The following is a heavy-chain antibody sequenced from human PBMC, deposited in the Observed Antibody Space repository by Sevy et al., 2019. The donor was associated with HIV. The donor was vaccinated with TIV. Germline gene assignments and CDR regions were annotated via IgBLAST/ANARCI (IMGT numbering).Heavy chain of an antibody. D-gene: IGHD1-1*01. Sequence: GGSLRLSCAASGFTFSNYAMTWVRQAPGKGLEWVSVIRRSGDSTSYVDSVKGRFTISRDNSKNTMYLQMNSLRAEDTAVYYCAIDVWAGKDYYGMYVWGQGTTVTVSS. CDR3: AIDVWAGKDYYGMYV. V-gene: IGHV3-23*01. J-gene: IGHJ6*02. CDR1: GFTFSNYA. CDR2: IRRSGDST.